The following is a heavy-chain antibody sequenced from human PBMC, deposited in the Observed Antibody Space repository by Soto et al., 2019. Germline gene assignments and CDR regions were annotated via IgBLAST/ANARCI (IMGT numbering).Heavy chain of an antibody. CDR3: ARSIVVVTALDY. V-gene: IGHV1-3*01. CDR1: GYTFTSYA. J-gene: IGHJ4*02. Sequence: QVQLVQSGAELKKPGASVKVSCKASGYTFTSYAMHWVRQAPGQRREWMGWINAGNGNTKYSQKFQGRVTITRDTSASTAYMELSSLRSEDTAVYYCARSIVVVTALDYWGQGTLVTVSS. CDR2: INAGNGNT. D-gene: IGHD2-21*02.